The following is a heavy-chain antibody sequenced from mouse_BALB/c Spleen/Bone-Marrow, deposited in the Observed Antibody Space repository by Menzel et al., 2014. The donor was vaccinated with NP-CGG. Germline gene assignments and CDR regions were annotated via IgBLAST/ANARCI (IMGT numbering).Heavy chain of an antibody. Sequence: VQLQQPGAELVKPGASVKLSCTASGFNIKDTYMHWVKQRPEQGLEWIGRIDPANGNTKYDPKFQGKATITADTSSNTAYLQLSSLTSEDTAVYYGSSYAMDYCGQGTSVTVSS. CDR3: SSYAMDY. J-gene: IGHJ4*01. V-gene: IGHV14-3*02. CDR1: GFNIKDTY. CDR2: IDPANGNT.